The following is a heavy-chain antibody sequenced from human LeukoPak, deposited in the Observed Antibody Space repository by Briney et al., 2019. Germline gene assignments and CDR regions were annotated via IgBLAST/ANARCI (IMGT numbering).Heavy chain of an antibody. D-gene: IGHD3-22*01. Sequence: ASVTVSCKASGYTFTSYYMHWVRQAPGQGLEWMGIINPSGGSTSYAQKFQGRVTMTRDTSTSTVYMELSSLRSEDTAVYYCARDLVLYYYDSSGYPTLDYWGQGTLVTVSS. CDR1: GYTFTSYY. CDR2: INPSGGST. CDR3: ARDLVLYYYDSSGYPTLDY. J-gene: IGHJ4*02. V-gene: IGHV1-46*01.